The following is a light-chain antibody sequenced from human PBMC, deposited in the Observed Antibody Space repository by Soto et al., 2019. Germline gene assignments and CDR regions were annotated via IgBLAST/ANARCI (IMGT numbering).Light chain of an antibody. CDR3: SSYAGNNNLL. Sequence: SALTQPPSASGSPGQSVTISCSGTSSAVGAYNYVSWYQQHPGKAPKLIISDVGRRPSGVPARFSGSKSGNTASLTVSGLQAEDEADYFCSSYAGNNNLLFGGGTKLTVL. J-gene: IGLJ2*01. CDR2: DVG. V-gene: IGLV2-8*01. CDR1: SSAVGAYNY.